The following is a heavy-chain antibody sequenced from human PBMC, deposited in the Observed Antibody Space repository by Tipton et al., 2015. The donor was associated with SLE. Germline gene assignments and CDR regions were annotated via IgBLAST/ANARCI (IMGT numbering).Heavy chain of an antibody. J-gene: IGHJ4*02. Sequence: TLSLTCTVSGGSISSYYWSWIRQPPGKGLEWIGYIYYSGSTNYKPSLKSRVTISVDTSKNQFSLKLSSVTAADTAVYYCAMLRFLDHNYFDYWGQGTLVTVSS. V-gene: IGHV4-59*12. CDR2: IYYSGST. CDR1: GGSISSYY. D-gene: IGHD3-3*01. CDR3: AMLRFLDHNYFDY.